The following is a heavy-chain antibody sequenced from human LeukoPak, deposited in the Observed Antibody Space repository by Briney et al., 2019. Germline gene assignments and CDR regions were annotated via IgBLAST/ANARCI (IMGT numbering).Heavy chain of an antibody. CDR2: ISSSSSYI. J-gene: IGHJ4*02. CDR3: AIIGWELLGGFDY. CDR1: GFTFSDYY. D-gene: IGHD1-26*01. V-gene: IGHV3-11*06. Sequence: KPGGSLRLSCAASGFTFSDYYMSWIRQAPGKGLEWVSSISSSSSYIYYADSVKGRFTISRDNAKNSLYLQMNSLRAEDTAVYYCAIIGWELLGGFDYWGQGTLVTVSS.